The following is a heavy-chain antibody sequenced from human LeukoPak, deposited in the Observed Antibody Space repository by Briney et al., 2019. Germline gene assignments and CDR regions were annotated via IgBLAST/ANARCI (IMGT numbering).Heavy chain of an antibody. Sequence: SETLSLTCTVSGGSISSSSYYWGWIRQPPGKGLEWIGNIYYSGSTNYNPSLKSRVTMSVDTSKNQFSLKLSSVTAADTAVYYCARDGLGSRPLDYWGQGTLVTVSS. D-gene: IGHD2-15*01. J-gene: IGHJ4*02. V-gene: IGHV4-39*07. CDR2: IYYSGST. CDR1: GGSISSSSYY. CDR3: ARDGLGSRPLDY.